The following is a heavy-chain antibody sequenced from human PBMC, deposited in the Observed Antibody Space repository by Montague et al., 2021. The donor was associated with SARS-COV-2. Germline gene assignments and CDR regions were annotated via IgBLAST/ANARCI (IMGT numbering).Heavy chain of an antibody. CDR1: GGSISSSSYY. Sequence: SETLSLTCTVSGGSISSSSYYWGWIRQPPGKGLEWIGSIYYSGNTYYNPSLKSRVTISVDTSKNQFSLKLSSVTAADTAVYYCAITYYYGSGSYYWYFDLWGRGTLVTVSP. CDR2: IYYSGNT. D-gene: IGHD3-10*01. J-gene: IGHJ2*01. V-gene: IGHV4-39*01. CDR3: AITYYYGSGSYYWYFDL.